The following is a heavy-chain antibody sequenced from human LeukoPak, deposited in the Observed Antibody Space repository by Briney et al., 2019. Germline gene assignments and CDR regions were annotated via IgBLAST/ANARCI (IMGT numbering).Heavy chain of an antibody. V-gene: IGHV3-66*01. J-gene: IGHJ5*02. CDR3: ARGTHYDSSVHWFDP. D-gene: IGHD3-22*01. CDR2: IYSGGST. CDR1: GFTFSSYA. Sequence: PGGSLRLSCAASGFTFSSYAMSWVRQAPGKGLEWVSVIYSGGSTYYADSVKGRFTISRDNSKNTLYLQMNSLRAEDTAVYYCARGTHYDSSVHWFDPWGQGTLVTVSS.